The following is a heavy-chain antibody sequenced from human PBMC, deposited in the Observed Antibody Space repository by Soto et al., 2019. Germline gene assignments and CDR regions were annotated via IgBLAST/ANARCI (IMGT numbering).Heavy chain of an antibody. D-gene: IGHD6-13*01. Sequence: EVQLVESGGGLVKPGGSLRLSCVASGFTFSSYSMNWVRQAPGKGLEWVSSISSSSSYIYYADSVKGRFTISRDNAKNSLYLQMNSLRAEDTAVYYCARDGGIAAAGNDIDYWGQGTLVTVSS. CDR2: ISSSSSYI. CDR1: GFTFSSYS. CDR3: ARDGGIAAAGNDIDY. J-gene: IGHJ4*02. V-gene: IGHV3-21*01.